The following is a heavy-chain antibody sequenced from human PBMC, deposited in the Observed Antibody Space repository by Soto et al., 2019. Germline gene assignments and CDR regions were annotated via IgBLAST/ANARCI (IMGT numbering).Heavy chain of an antibody. CDR1: GGTFSSYT. J-gene: IGHJ1*01. V-gene: IGHV1-69*02. CDR2: LIPILGIA. D-gene: IGHD2-21*01. Sequence: QVQLVQSGAEVKKPGSSVKVSCKASGGTFSSYTITWVRQAPGQGLEWMGRLIPILGIANYAQKFQGRVTITADKSTSTAYMELSSLRSEDTAVYYCASHSSNIRVWGQGTLVTVSS. CDR3: ASHSSNIRV.